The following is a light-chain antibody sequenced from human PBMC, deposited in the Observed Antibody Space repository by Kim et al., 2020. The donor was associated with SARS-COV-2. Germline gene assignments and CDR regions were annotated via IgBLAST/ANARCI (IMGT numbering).Light chain of an antibody. CDR1: QGISNY. V-gene: IGKV1-27*01. J-gene: IGKJ2*01. CDR3: QKYNSAPYT. Sequence: SASVGDSVPITCRASQGISNYLAWYQQKPGKVPKLLIYAASTLHSGVPYRFSGSGSGTDFTLTISSLQPEDVATYYCQKYNSAPYTFGQGTKLEI. CDR2: AAS.